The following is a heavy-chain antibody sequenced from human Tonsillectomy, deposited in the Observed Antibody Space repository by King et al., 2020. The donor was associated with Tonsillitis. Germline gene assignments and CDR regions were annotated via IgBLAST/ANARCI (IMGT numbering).Heavy chain of an antibody. V-gene: IGHV4-31*03. CDR1: VGSTSCCTYY. CDR2: IYTSDNT. D-gene: IGHD2-15*01. Sequence: QLQESCPGLVKPSQTLSLTCTVSVGSTSCCTYYSSWISQHPGKVLELIGDIYTSDNTYYNPSPKSRLIISLDTPKNQCSLKLGSVTAADTAVYYCGRYEGGVFDPWGQGTLVTVSS. J-gene: IGHJ5*02. CDR3: GRYEGGVFDP.